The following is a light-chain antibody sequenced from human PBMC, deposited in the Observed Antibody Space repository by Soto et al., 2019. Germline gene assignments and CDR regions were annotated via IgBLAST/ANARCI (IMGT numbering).Light chain of an antibody. V-gene: IGLV2-14*01. J-gene: IGLJ1*01. Sequence: QSALTQPASVSGSPGQSITISCTGTSSDVGGYNYVSWYQQHPGKAPKLMIYDVRNRASGASNRFSGSKSGNTASLTISGLQAEDEADYYCTSYTSSSTLYVFGTGTMVTVL. CDR1: SSDVGGYNY. CDR3: TSYTSSSTLYV. CDR2: DVR.